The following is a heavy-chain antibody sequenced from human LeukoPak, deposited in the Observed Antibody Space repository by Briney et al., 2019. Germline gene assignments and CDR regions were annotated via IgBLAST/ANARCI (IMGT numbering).Heavy chain of an antibody. J-gene: IGHJ3*02. V-gene: IGHV3-11*01. D-gene: IGHD6-19*01. Sequence: GSLILSCAASGFTFSDYYMSWIRQAPGKGLEWVSYISSSGSTIYYADSVKGRFTISRDNAKNSLYLQMNSLRAEDTAVYYCAREKIGYSSGWPHDAFDIWGQGTMVTVSS. CDR1: GFTFSDYY. CDR2: ISSSGSTI. CDR3: AREKIGYSSGWPHDAFDI.